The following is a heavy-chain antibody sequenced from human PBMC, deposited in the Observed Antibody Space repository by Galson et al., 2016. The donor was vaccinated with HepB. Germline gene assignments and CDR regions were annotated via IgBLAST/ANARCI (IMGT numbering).Heavy chain of an antibody. CDR2: IGGSGAFT. CDR1: GFIFSNYA. V-gene: IGHV3-23*01. CDR3: AKAPGSGSYVWYFDV. Sequence: SLRFSCAASGFIFSNYAMSWVRQAPGKGLEWVSAIGGSGAFTRYTDSVKGRFTISRDNSKNTLYLQMNSLTTEDTAVYYCAKAPGSGSYVWYFDVWGQGTLVTVSS. D-gene: IGHD1-26*01. J-gene: IGHJ4*02.